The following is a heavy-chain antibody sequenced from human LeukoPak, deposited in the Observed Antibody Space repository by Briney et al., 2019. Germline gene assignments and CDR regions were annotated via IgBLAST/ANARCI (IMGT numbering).Heavy chain of an antibody. CDR1: GFTFSSYA. CDR2: ISGSGGST. Sequence: PGGSLRLSCAASGFTFSSYAMSWVRQAPGKGLEWVSAISGSGGSTYYADSVKGRFTISRDNSKNTLYLQMNSLRAEDTAVYYCATNSMIVVVINVLDYWGQGTLVTVSS. J-gene: IGHJ4*02. CDR3: ATNSMIVVVINVLDY. D-gene: IGHD3-22*01. V-gene: IGHV3-23*01.